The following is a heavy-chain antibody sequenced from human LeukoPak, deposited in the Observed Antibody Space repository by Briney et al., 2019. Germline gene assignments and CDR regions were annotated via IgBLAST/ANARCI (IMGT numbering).Heavy chain of an antibody. V-gene: IGHV4-34*01. CDR2: INHSGST. CDR1: GGSFSGYY. J-gene: IGHJ6*03. Sequence: SETLSLTCAVYGGSFSGYYWSWIRQPPGKGLEWIGEINHSGSTNYNPPLKSRVTISVDTSKNQFSLKLSSVTAADTAVYYCARGPESYYYMDVWGKGTTVTVSS. CDR3: ARGPESYYYMDV.